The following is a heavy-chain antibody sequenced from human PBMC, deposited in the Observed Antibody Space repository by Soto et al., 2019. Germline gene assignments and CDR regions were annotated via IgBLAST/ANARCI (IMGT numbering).Heavy chain of an antibody. CDR1: GGSISSSSYY. D-gene: IGHD4-17*01. Sequence: SETLSLTCTVSGGSISSSSYYWGWIRQPPGKGLEWIGYIYYSGSTNYNPSLKSRVTISVDTSKNQFSLKLSSVTAADTAVYYCARGHLRDYYGMDVWGQGTTVTVSS. V-gene: IGHV4-39*07. CDR3: ARGHLRDYYGMDV. J-gene: IGHJ6*02. CDR2: IYYSGST.